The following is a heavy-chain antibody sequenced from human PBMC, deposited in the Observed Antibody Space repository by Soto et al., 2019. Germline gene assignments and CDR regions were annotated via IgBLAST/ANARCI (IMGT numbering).Heavy chain of an antibody. Sequence: GGSLRLSCTASGFTFGDYAMSWVRQAPGKGLEWVGFIRSKAYGGTTEYAASVKGRFTISRDDSKSIAYLQMNSLKTEDTAVYYCTRAPDYSDSSGYPPSVHYAFDTWGQGTMVTVS. CDR2: IRSKAYGGTT. CDR1: GFTFGDYA. D-gene: IGHD3-22*01. CDR3: TRAPDYSDSSGYPPSVHYAFDT. V-gene: IGHV3-49*04. J-gene: IGHJ3*02.